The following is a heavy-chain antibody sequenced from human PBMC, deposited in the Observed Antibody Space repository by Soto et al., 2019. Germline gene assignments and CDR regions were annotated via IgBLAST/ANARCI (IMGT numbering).Heavy chain of an antibody. J-gene: IGHJ4*02. V-gene: IGHV2-5*02. CDR2: NYWDGDK. D-gene: IGHD1-1*01. CDR3: AHYRYGNFDY. CDR1: GFSLSTSGVG. Sequence: QITLKESGPTLGNPTQTLTLTCTFSGFSLSTSGVGVGWIRQPPVKALEWLGLNYWDGDKRYSPSRKSRLTITKDTSKNQVVLTRTNMDPVDKSAYYCAHYRYGNFDYWGQGAMVTVSS.